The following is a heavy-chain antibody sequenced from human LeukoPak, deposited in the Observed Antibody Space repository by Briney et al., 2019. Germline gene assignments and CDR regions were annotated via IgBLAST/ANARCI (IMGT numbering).Heavy chain of an antibody. V-gene: IGHV1-69*05. Sequence: ASVKVSCKASGGTFSSYAISWVRQAPGQGLEWMGRIIPIFGTANYAQKFQGRVTITTDESTSTAYMELSSLRSEDTAVYYRAREGRQWLVRGYAFDIWGQGTMVTVSS. CDR3: AREGRQWLVRGYAFDI. D-gene: IGHD6-19*01. CDR2: IIPIFGTA. J-gene: IGHJ3*02. CDR1: GGTFSSYA.